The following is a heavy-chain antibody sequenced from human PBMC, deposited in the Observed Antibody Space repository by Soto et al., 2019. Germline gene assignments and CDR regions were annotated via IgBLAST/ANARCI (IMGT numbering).Heavy chain of an antibody. V-gene: IGHV3-23*01. CDR3: ASAPCGDYVGDAFDI. Sequence: GGSLRLSCAASGFTFSSYAMSWVRQAPGKGLEWVSAISGGGGSTYYADSVKGRFTISRDNSKNTLLLQMNSLRAEDTAVYYCASAPCGDYVGDAFDIWGQGTMVTVSS. CDR1: GFTFSSYA. D-gene: IGHD4-17*01. J-gene: IGHJ3*02. CDR2: ISGGGGST.